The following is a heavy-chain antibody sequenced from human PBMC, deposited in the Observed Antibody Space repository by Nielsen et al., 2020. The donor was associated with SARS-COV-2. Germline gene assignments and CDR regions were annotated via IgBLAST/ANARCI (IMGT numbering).Heavy chain of an antibody. D-gene: IGHD2-15*01. CDR1: GSSFTSYW. CDR3: ARRPGYCSGGSCYSFDY. V-gene: IGHV5-51*01. Sequence: GESLKISCKGFGSSFTSYWIGWVRQMPGKGLEWMGIIYPGDSDTRYSPSFQGQVTISADKSISTAYLQWSSLKASDTAMYYCARRPGYCSGGSCYSFDYWGQGTLVTVSS. CDR2: IYPGDSDT. J-gene: IGHJ4*02.